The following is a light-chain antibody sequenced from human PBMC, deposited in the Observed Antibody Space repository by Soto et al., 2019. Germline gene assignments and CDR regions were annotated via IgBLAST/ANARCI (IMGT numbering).Light chain of an antibody. CDR2: EVS. J-gene: IGLJ1*01. Sequence: QSALTQPASVSGSPGQSITISCTGTSSDVGGYNYVSWYQQHPGKAPKLMIYEVSNRPSGVPDRFSGSKSGNTASLTVSGLQAEDEADYYCSSYAGSSNVFGTGNKLTVL. V-gene: IGLV2-8*01. CDR1: SSDVGGYNY. CDR3: SSYAGSSNV.